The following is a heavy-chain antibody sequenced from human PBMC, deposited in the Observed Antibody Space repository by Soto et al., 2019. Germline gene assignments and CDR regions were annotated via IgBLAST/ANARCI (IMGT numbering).Heavy chain of an antibody. CDR3: VHEYSSSNWFDP. D-gene: IGHD2-21*01. CDR2: VYWNHDK. V-gene: IGHV2-5*01. J-gene: IGHJ5*02. Sequence: SGPTLVNPTQTLTLTCTFSGFSLTTRGVGVGWIRQSPGKALEWLALVYWNHDKRYNSSLKTRLTISKDTSKNQVVLTMADMDPVDTATYFCVHEYSSSNWFDPWGQGTLVTVSS. CDR1: GFSLTTRGVG.